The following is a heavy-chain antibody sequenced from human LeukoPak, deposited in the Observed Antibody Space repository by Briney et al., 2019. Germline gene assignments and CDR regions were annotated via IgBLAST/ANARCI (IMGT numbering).Heavy chain of an antibody. CDR2: IYYSGST. J-gene: IGHJ4*02. D-gene: IGHD6-13*01. V-gene: IGHV4-61*01. Sequence: SKTLSLTCTVSGYSISSGYYWGWIRQPPGKGLEWIGYIYYSGSTNYNPSLKSRVTISVDTSKNQFSLKLSSVTAADTAVYYCARYLTTIAAFDYWGQGSLVTVSS. CDR1: GYSISSGYY. CDR3: ARYLTTIAAFDY.